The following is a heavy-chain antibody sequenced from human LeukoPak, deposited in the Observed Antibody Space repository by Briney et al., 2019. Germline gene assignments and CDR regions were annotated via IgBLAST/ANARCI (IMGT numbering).Heavy chain of an antibody. D-gene: IGHD3-9*01. V-gene: IGHV3-23*01. CDR3: AIDILTGTPGDWFDP. J-gene: IGHJ5*02. CDR2: ISGSGGST. CDR1: GFTFSSYY. Sequence: GGSLRLSCAASGFTFSSYYMSWVRQAPGKGLEWVSAISGSGGSTYYADSVKGRFTISRDNSKNTLYLQMNSLRAEDTAVYYCAIDILTGTPGDWFDPWGQGTLVTVSS.